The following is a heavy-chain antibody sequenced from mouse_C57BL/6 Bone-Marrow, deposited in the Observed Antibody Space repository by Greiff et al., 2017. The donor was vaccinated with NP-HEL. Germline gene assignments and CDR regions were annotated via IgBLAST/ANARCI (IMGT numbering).Heavy chain of an antibody. Sequence: VQLQQSGAELARPGASVKLSCKASGYTFTSYGISWVKQRTGQGLEWIGEIYPRSGNTYYNEKFKGKATLTADTSSSTAYMELRSLTSEDSAVYFCARNYGSSSYYAMDYWGQGTSVTVSS. V-gene: IGHV1-81*01. J-gene: IGHJ4*01. D-gene: IGHD1-1*01. CDR3: ARNYGSSSYYAMDY. CDR2: IYPRSGNT. CDR1: GYTFTSYG.